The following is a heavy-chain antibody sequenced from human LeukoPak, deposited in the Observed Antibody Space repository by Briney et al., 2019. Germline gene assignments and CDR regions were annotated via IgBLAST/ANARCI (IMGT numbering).Heavy chain of an antibody. Sequence: GGSLRLSCAASGITLSNYGMSWVRQAPGKGLEWVAGISGSGGRTNYADAVKGRFTISRDNAKNTLFLQMNSLRVEDTAVYFCAKRGVVIRVILVGFHKEAYYFDSWGQGALVTVSS. CDR2: ISGSGGRT. V-gene: IGHV3-23*01. D-gene: IGHD3-22*01. CDR3: AKRGVVIRVILVGFHKEAYYFDS. CDR1: GITLSNYG. J-gene: IGHJ4*02.